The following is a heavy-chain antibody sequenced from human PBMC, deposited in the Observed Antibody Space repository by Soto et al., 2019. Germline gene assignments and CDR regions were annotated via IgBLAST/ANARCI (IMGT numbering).Heavy chain of an antibody. J-gene: IGHJ6*03. Sequence: GGSLRLSCAASGFTFSSYGMHWVRQAPGKGLEWVAVIWYDGSNKYYADSVKGRFTISRDNSKNTLYLQMNSLRAEDTAVYYCARKFGDQLLVDYYYYMDVWGKGTTVTVSS. V-gene: IGHV3-33*01. CDR2: IWYDGSNK. CDR3: ARKFGDQLLVDYYYYMDV. CDR1: GFTFSSYG. D-gene: IGHD2-2*01.